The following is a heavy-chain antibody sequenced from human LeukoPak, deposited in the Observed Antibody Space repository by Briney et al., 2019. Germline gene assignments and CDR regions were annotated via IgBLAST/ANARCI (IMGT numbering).Heavy chain of an antibody. CDR3: ARDTGSNFFDP. D-gene: IGHD1-26*01. CDR2: ISTYNAKT. Sequence: ASVKVSCKASGYTFTTYGIIWVRQAPGQGLEWMGWISTYNAKTKYAQNLQGRVAMTTDTSTSTVYMELRSLTSDGTAVYYCARDTGSNFFDPWGQGTLVTVAS. V-gene: IGHV1-18*01. J-gene: IGHJ5*02. CDR1: GYTFTTYG.